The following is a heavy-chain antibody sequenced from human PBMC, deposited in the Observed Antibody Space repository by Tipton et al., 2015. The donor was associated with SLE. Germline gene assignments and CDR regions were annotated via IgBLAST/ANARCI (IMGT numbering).Heavy chain of an antibody. V-gene: IGHV4-61*02. Sequence: TLSLTCTVSGGSISSGSYYWSWIRQPAGKGLEWIGRSYTSGSTNYNPSLKSRVTISVDTSKNHFSLNLTSVTAADTALYYCARGRTTSSFDYWGQGTLVTVSS. J-gene: IGHJ4*02. CDR2: SYTSGST. CDR3: ARGRTTSSFDY. D-gene: IGHD6-6*01. CDR1: GGSISSGSYY.